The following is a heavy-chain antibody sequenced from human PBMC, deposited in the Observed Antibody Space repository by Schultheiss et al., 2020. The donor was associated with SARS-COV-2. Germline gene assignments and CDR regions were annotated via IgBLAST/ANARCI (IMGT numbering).Heavy chain of an antibody. V-gene: IGHV4-61*05. CDR3: ARESGGSYYPIDY. Sequence: SETLSLTCTVSGGSISSSSYYWGWIRQPPGKGLEWIGYIYYSGSTNYNPSLKSRVTMSVDTSKNQFSLKLSSVTAADTAVYYCARESGGSYYPIDYWGQGTLVTVSS. CDR1: GGSISSSSYY. J-gene: IGHJ4*02. D-gene: IGHD1-26*01. CDR2: IYYSGST.